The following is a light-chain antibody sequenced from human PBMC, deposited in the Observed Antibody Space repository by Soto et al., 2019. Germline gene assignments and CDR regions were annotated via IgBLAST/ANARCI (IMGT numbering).Light chain of an antibody. J-gene: IGLJ2*01. CDR1: SSNIGSNT. CDR2: SNN. CDR3: AAWDDSLNGSVV. Sequence: QSVLTQPPSASGTPGQRVTISCSGSSSNIGSNTVNWYQQLPGTAPKLLIYSNNQRPSGVPDRFSGSKSGNSASLAISGLQSEDEADYYCAAWDDSLNGSVVFGGGTKLTVL. V-gene: IGLV1-44*01.